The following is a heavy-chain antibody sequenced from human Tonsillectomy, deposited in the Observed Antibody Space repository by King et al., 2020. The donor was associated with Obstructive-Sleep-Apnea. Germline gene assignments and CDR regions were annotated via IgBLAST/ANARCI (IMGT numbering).Heavy chain of an antibody. V-gene: IGHV5-51*01. CDR3: ANFDSSGYYRQDY. D-gene: IGHD3-22*01. CDR1: GYSFTNYW. Sequence: QLVQSGAAVRKPGASLKISCKGSGYSFTNYWIGWVRQMPGKGLEWMGLIYPADSDTRYSPSFQGQVTISADKSISTAYLQWSSLKASDTAIYYCANFDSSGYYRQDYWGQGTRVTVSS. J-gene: IGHJ4*02. CDR2: IYPADSDT.